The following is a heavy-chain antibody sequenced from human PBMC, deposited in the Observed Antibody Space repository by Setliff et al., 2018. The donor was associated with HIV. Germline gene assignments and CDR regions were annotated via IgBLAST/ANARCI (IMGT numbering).Heavy chain of an antibody. CDR2: ISSSSSNSGTTI. J-gene: IGHJ3*02. CDR1: GFTFSSYS. Sequence: PGGSLRLSCAASGFTFSSYSMNWVRQAPGKGLEWVSYISSSSSNSGTTIYYADSVKGRFTISRDNDRNLLYLQMNSLRVEDTAVYYCTRSRPPIDDAFDIWGQGTMVTVSS. V-gene: IGHV3-48*04. D-gene: IGHD2-15*01. CDR3: TRSRPPIDDAFDI.